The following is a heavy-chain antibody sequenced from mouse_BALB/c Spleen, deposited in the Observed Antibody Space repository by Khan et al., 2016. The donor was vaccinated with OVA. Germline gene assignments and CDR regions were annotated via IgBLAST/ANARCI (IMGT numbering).Heavy chain of an antibody. CDR2: INPSNGGT. J-gene: IGHJ3*01. Sequence: QVQLKQSGAELVKPGASVRLSCKASGYTFTSYYLYWVKQRPGQGLEWIGDINPSNGGTNFNEKFKSKVTLTVDKSSSTAYLQLSSLTSEDSAVYFCARSGYGTFAYWGQGTLVTVSA. V-gene: IGHV1S81*02. CDR3: ARSGYGTFAY. D-gene: IGHD2-10*02. CDR1: GYTFTSYY.